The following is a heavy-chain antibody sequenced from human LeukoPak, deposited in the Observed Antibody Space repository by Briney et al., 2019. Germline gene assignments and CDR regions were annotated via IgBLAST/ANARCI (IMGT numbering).Heavy chain of an antibody. J-gene: IGHJ3*02. CDR2: IYHSGST. D-gene: IGHD6-19*01. V-gene: IGHV4-38-2*02. CDR3: ARMISSGWRRGDAFDI. CDR1: GYSISSGYY. Sequence: SETLSLTCTVSGYSISSGYYWGWVRQPPGKGLEWIGSIYHSGSTFHNLSLKSRVTMSVDTSKNQFSLKLRSVTAADTAVYYCARMISSGWRRGDAFDIWGQGTMVTVSS.